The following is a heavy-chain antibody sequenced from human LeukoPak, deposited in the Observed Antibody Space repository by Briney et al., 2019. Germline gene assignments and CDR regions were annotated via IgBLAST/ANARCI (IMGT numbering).Heavy chain of an antibody. CDR3: AKVLGSCYSGMCSGMDV. CDR2: ISGSGGST. CDR1: GFTFSSYA. Sequence: GGSLRLSCAASGFTFSSYAMSWVRQAPGKGLEWVSAISGSGGSTYYADSVKGRFTISRDNSKNTLYLQMSSLRAEDTAVYYCAKVLGSCYSGMCSGMDVWGQGTTVTVSS. V-gene: IGHV3-23*01. D-gene: IGHD2-15*01. J-gene: IGHJ6*02.